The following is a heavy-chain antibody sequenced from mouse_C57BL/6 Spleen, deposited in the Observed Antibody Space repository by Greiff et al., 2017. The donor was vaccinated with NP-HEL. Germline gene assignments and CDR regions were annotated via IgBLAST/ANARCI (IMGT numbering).Heavy chain of an antibody. CDR2: IWRGGST. CDR3: AKMDGFYYAMDY. D-gene: IGHD2-3*01. V-gene: IGHV2-5*01. J-gene: IGHJ4*01. CDR1: GFSLTSYG. Sequence: VQLQESGPGLVQPSQSLSITCTVSGFSLTSYGVHWVRQSPGKGLEWLGVIWRGGSTDYNAAFMSRLSITKDNSKSQVFFKMNSLQADDTAIYYCAKMDGFYYAMDYWGQGTSVTVSS.